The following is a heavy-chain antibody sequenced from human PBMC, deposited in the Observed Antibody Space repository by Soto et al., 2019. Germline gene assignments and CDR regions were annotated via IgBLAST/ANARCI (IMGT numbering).Heavy chain of an antibody. J-gene: IGHJ3*02. CDR2: IIPIFGTA. V-gene: IGHV1-69*01. Sequence: QVQLVQSGAEVKKPGSSVKVSCKASGGTFSSYAISWVRQAPGQGLEWMGGIIPIFGTANYAQKFQGRVTITADESTSTAYMELSSLRSEDTAVYYCARDYGRTYYHGSGTRGIAFDIWGQGTMVTVSS. D-gene: IGHD3-10*01. CDR1: GGTFSSYA. CDR3: ARDYGRTYYHGSGTRGIAFDI.